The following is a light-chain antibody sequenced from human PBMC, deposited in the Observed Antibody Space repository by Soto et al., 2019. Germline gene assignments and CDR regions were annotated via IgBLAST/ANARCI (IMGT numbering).Light chain of an antibody. CDR2: AAS. V-gene: IGKV1-39*01. CDR3: QQSYSAPMYT. CDR1: QSISSY. Sequence: DISMTQSPSSLSASVGDRVTITCRASQSISSYLNWYQQKPGKAPKLLIYAASSLRSGVPSRFSGSGSGTDFTLTISSLQPEDFATYYCQQSYSAPMYTFGQGTKLEIK. J-gene: IGKJ2*01.